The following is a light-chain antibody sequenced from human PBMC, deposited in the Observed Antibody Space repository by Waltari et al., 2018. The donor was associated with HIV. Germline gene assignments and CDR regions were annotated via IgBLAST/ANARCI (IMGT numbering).Light chain of an antibody. J-gene: IGKJ4*01. CDR1: QDISDF. V-gene: IGKV1-9*01. CDR3: QQLHTFPLT. CDR2: DAS. Sequence: DIQLTQSPSFLSASVGDRVTVACRASQDISDFLAWYQQKPGTAPRLLVYDASTLYSGVPSRLRGRGSGTEFTLTISSLQPEDFASYYCQQLHTFPLTFGGGTKV.